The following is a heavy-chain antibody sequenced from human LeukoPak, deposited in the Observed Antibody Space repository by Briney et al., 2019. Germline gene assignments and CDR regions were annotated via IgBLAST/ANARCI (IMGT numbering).Heavy chain of an antibody. CDR2: FHNSGTS. D-gene: IGHD6-19*01. Sequence: SETLSLTCTVSDDSISDYYRGWIRQPPGKGLEWIGYFHNSGTSTYNPSLKSRVTVSADTSKNQFSLKLTSVTAADTAVYYCARARGAEAVDSWGQGTLVTVSS. CDR3: ARARGAEAVDS. CDR1: DDSISDYY. J-gene: IGHJ4*02. V-gene: IGHV4-59*12.